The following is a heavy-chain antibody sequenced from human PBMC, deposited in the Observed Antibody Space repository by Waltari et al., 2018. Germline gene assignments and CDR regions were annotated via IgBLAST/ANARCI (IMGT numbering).Heavy chain of an antibody. CDR3: AREGRAVAGSWFAH. V-gene: IGHV1-18*04. D-gene: IGHD6-19*01. CDR2: ISIYMGDT. CDR1: GYTFANND. J-gene: IGHJ5*02. Sequence: QLVQSGAEVKRPGASVTVSCKTSGYTFANNDINLVRQAPGQGLERMGWISIYMGDTKFAKGFQARATITTDTSTTTVVLELRGLRSDDTAVYYCAREGRAVAGSWFAHWGQGTPVTVS.